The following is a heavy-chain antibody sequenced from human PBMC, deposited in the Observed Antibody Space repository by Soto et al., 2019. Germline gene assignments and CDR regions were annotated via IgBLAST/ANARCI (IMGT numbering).Heavy chain of an antibody. V-gene: IGHV3-33*01. J-gene: IGHJ4*02. CDR2: IWYDGSNK. Sequence: GGSLRLSCAASGFTFSSYGMHWVRQAPGKGLEWVAVIWYDGSNKYYADSVKGRFTISRDNSQNTLYLQMNSLRVDDTAVYYCTRASAFGGGTCYPVDYWGQGTLVTISA. CDR3: TRASAFGGGTCYPVDY. D-gene: IGHD2-21*01. CDR1: GFTFSSYG.